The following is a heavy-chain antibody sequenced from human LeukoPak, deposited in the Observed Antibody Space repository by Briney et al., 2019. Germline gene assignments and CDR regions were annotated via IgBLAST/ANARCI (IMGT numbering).Heavy chain of an antibody. V-gene: IGHV3-33*06. CDR3: AKEYEIFVGAFDI. Sequence: LPGGSLRLSCVASGFTFRNYGMHWVRQAPGKWLEWVAVLWKDGSNNFYADSVKGRFRFSRDNSKDMLYLQMNSLRAEDTAVYYCAKEYEIFVGAFDIWGQGTMVTVSS. J-gene: IGHJ3*02. D-gene: IGHD3-9*01. CDR1: GFTFRNYG. CDR2: LWKDGSNN.